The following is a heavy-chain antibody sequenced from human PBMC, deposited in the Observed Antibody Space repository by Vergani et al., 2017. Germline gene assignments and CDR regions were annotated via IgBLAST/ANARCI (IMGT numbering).Heavy chain of an antibody. CDR3: ARSKITFGGVIAPAFDI. CDR2: INHSGGT. J-gene: IGHJ3*02. D-gene: IGHD3-16*02. CDR1: GGSFSGYY. V-gene: IGHV4-34*01. Sequence: QVQLQQWGAGLLKPSETLSLTCAVYGGSFSGYYWSWIRQPPGKGLEWIGEINHSGGTNYNPSLKSRVTISVDTSKNQFSLKLSSVTAADTAVYYCARSKITFGGVIAPAFDIWGQGTMVTVSS.